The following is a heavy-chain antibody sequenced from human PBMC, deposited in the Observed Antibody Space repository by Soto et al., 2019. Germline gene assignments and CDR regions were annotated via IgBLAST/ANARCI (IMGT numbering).Heavy chain of an antibody. V-gene: IGHV4-30-2*01. CDR1: GGSISSGGYS. Sequence: KASETLSLTCAVSGGSISSGGYSWSWIRQPPGKGLEWIGYIYHSGSTYYNPSLKSRVTISVDRSKNQFSLKLSSVTAADTAVYYCARGRSTSFWFDPWGQGTLVTVSS. CDR3: ARGRSTSFWFDP. D-gene: IGHD2-2*01. CDR2: IYHSGST. J-gene: IGHJ5*02.